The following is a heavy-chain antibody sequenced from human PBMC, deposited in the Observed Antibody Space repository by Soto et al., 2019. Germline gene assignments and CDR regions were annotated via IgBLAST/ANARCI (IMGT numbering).Heavy chain of an antibody. Sequence: GGSLRLSCAASGFTFSSYGMHWVRQAPGKGLEWVAVISYDGSNKYYADSVKGRFTIPRDNSKNTLYLQMNSLRAEDTAVYYCAKVSSSCPTCHYYGMDVWGQGTTVTVSS. CDR1: GFTFSSYG. CDR3: AKVSSSCPTCHYYGMDV. J-gene: IGHJ6*02. V-gene: IGHV3-30*18. CDR2: ISYDGSNK. D-gene: IGHD6-13*01.